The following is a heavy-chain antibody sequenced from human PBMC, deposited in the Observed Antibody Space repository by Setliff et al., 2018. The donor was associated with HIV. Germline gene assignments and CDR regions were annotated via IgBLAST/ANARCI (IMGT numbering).Heavy chain of an antibody. J-gene: IGHJ4*01. CDR3: AKDGISGGAYPPYYFDY. Sequence: GGSLRLSCAASGFTFSSYAMSWVRQAPGKGLEWVSVIYSGGSTFYADSVKGRFTISRDNSKNTLYLLMNGLRVEDTAVYYCAKDGISGGAYPPYYFDYWG. D-gene: IGHD2-15*01. V-gene: IGHV3-23*03. CDR2: IYSGGST. CDR1: GFTFSSYA.